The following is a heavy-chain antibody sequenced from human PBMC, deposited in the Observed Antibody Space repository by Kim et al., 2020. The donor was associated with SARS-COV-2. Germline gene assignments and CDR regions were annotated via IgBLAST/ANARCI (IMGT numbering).Heavy chain of an antibody. V-gene: IGHV3-21*01. J-gene: IGHJ6*02. CDR2: ISSSSSYI. D-gene: IGHD3-10*01. Sequence: GGSLRLSCAASGFTFSSYSMNWVRQAPGKGLEWVSSISSSSSYIYYADSVKGRFTISRDNAKNSLYLQMNSLRAEDTAVYYCARDQAGSGDSAGMDVWGQGTTVTVSS. CDR3: ARDQAGSGDSAGMDV. CDR1: GFTFSSYS.